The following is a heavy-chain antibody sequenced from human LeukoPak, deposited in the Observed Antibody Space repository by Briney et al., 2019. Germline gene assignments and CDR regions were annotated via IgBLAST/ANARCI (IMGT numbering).Heavy chain of an antibody. J-gene: IGHJ6*03. CDR1: GGSINSGSYY. CDR2: FYTSGHT. D-gene: IGHD5-18*01. Sequence: SSQTLSLTCTVSGGSINSGSYYWSWIRQPAGKGLEWMGHFYTSGHTSYNPSLKSRVTISVDTSKNQFSLKMNSVTAADTAVYYCARGVHGYSYGYVPWELYSYMDVWGKGTTVSISS. CDR3: ARGVHGYSYGYVPWELYSYMDV. V-gene: IGHV4-61*09.